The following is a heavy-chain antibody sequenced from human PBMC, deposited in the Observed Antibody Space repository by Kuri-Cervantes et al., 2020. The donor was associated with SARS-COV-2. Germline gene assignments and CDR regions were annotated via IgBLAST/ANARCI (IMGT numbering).Heavy chain of an antibody. J-gene: IGHJ5*02. CDR2: IYTSGST. CDR1: GGSISSYY. V-gene: IGHV4-4*07. D-gene: IGHD6-13*01. Sequence: ESLKISCTVPGGSISSYYWSWIRQPAGKGLEWIGRIYTSGSTNYNPSLKSRVTMSVDTSKNQFSLKLSSVTAADTAVYYCARARYSSSYLYNWFDPWGQGTLVTVSS. CDR3: ARARYSSSYLYNWFDP.